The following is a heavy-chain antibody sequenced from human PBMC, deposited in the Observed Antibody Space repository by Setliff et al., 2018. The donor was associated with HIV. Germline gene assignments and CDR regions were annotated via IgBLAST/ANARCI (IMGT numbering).Heavy chain of an antibody. D-gene: IGHD3-10*01. CDR2: IRSKAYGGTR. V-gene: IGHV3-49*04. J-gene: IGHJ4*01. Sequence: LRLSCTAFGFTFGDYALSWVRQAPGKGLEWIGFIRSKAYGGTREYAASVKGRFTISRDDSKNTLYLQMDSLKTDDTAVYYCTTDDGSGTFYPPPYFDYWGHGTLVTVSS. CDR1: GFTFGDYA. CDR3: TTDDGSGTFYPPPYFDY.